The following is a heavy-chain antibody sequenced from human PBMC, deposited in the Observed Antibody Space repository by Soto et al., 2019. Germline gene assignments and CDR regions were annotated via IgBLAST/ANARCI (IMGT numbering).Heavy chain of an antibody. J-gene: IGHJ6*02. CDR2: FIPIFGTA. V-gene: IGHV1-69*01. D-gene: IGHD3-10*01. Sequence: QVQLVQSGAEVKKPGSSVKVSCKASGGTFGNYAISWVRQAPGQGLEWMGGFIPIFGTAKYAQKVQGRVTMPADESASTAYMEVSSLRSEDTAVYYCARGLPGGDTLIREINYYYYVMDVWGQGTTVTVSS. CDR1: GGTFGNYA. CDR3: ARGLPGGDTLIREINYYYYVMDV.